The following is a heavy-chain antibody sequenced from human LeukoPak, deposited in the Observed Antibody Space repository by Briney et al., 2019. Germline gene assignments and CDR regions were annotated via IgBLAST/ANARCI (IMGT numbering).Heavy chain of an antibody. CDR3: ARDRRGDFDY. CDR2: ISYDGSNK. D-gene: IGHD3-16*01. J-gene: IGHJ4*02. V-gene: IGHV3-30*03. CDR1: GFTFSSYG. Sequence: GRSLRLSCAASGFTFSSYGMHWVRQAPGKGLEWVAVISYDGSNKYYADSVKGRFTISRDNSKNTLYLQMNSLRAEDTAVYYCARDRRGDFDYWGQGTLVTVSS.